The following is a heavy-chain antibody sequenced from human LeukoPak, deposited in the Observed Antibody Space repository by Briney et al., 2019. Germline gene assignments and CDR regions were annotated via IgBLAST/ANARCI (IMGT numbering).Heavy chain of an antibody. J-gene: IGHJ3*02. CDR2: ISFDGSNE. V-gene: IGHV3-30*18. Sequence: PGGSLRLSCAASGFTFSSYGMHWVRQAPGKGLEWVAVISFDGSNECYAGSVRGRFTISRDNSKNTLYLQMNNLRAEGTAMYYCAKDKFTSRRLDTFEIWGQGTLVTVAS. D-gene: IGHD6-25*01. CDR1: GFTFSSYG. CDR3: AKDKFTSRRLDTFEI.